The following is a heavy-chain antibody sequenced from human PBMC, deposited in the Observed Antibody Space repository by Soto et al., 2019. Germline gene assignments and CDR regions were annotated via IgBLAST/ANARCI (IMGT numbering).Heavy chain of an antibody. V-gene: IGHV1-3*01. D-gene: IGHD1-26*01. J-gene: IGHJ4*02. CDR1: GYTFTSYA. CDR3: ARGLGLHYFDY. Sequence: ASVKVSCKASGYTFTSYAMHWVRQAPGQRLEWMGWINAGNGNTKYSQKFQGRVTITRDTSASTAYMELSSLRSEDTAVYYCARGLGLHYFDYWGQGTLVPVSS. CDR2: INAGNGNT.